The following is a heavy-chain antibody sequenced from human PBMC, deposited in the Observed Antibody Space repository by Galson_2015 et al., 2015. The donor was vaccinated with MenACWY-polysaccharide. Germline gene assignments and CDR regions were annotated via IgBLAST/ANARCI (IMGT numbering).Heavy chain of an antibody. CDR3: ARGHYGMDV. Sequence: SLRLSCAVSGFTFKNYWMSWVRQAPGKGLEWVANIKKDGSEKHCVDSVRGRFTIPRDNGRSSLYLQMNGLRVEDTAVYYCARGHYGMDVWGQGTTVTVS. CDR1: GFTFKNYW. CDR2: IKKDGSEK. V-gene: IGHV3-7*01. J-gene: IGHJ6*02.